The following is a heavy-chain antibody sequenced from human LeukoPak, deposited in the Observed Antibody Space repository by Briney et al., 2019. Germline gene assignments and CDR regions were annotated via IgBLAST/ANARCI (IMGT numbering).Heavy chain of an antibody. CDR1: GFTFSSYS. CDR2: ISSSSSYI. J-gene: IGHJ6*02. V-gene: IGHV3-21*01. CDR3: ARITMIVVVPPSGGGMDV. Sequence: PGGSLRPSCAASGFTFSSYSMNWVRQAPGKGLEWVSSISSSSSYIYYADSVKGRFTISRDNAKNSLYLQMNSLRAEDTAVYYCARITMIVVVPPSGGGMDVWGQGTTVTVSS. D-gene: IGHD3-22*01.